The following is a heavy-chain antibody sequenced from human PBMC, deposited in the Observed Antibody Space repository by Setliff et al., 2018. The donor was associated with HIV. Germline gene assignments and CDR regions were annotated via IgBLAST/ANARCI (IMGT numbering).Heavy chain of an antibody. D-gene: IGHD1-26*01. CDR3: VRMISYSPYFDY. Sequence: SGPTLVNPTETLTLTCTFSGFSLNTVGAAVGWIRQPPGKALEWLAVIYWNNDKEYSPSLKRRLTITKDTSKNQVVLKLTNMDPVDTATYYCVRMISYSPYFDYWGQGTLVTVSS. J-gene: IGHJ4*02. V-gene: IGHV2-5*01. CDR2: IYWNNDK. CDR1: GFSLNTVGAA.